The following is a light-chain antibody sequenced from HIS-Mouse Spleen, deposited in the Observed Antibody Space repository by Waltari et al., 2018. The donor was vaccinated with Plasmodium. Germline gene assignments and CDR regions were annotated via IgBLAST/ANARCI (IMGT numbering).Light chain of an antibody. CDR2: EGS. CDR1: SSDVGRYNL. Sequence: QSALTQPASVSGSPGQPITISCTGPSSDVGRYNLVSCYQHHPGKAPKLMIYEGSKRPSGVSNRFSGSKSGNTASLTISGLQAEDEADYYCCSYAGSRVFGGGTKLTVL. CDR3: CSYAGSRV. J-gene: IGLJ2*01. V-gene: IGLV2-23*01.